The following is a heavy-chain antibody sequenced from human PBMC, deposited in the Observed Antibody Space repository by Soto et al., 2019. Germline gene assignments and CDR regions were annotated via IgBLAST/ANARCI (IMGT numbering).Heavy chain of an antibody. Sequence: QVQLVQSGAEVKKTGSSVKVSCKASGGTFSSFTISWVRQAPGQGLEWMGRIIPILGIANYAQKFQGRVTITADKSTSTAYMELSSLRSEDTAVYYCARGDRGGTMVRGDCGWGQGTLVTVSS. D-gene: IGHD3-10*01. J-gene: IGHJ4*02. CDR3: ARGDRGGTMVRGDCG. CDR1: GGTFSSFT. CDR2: IIPILGIA. V-gene: IGHV1-69*02.